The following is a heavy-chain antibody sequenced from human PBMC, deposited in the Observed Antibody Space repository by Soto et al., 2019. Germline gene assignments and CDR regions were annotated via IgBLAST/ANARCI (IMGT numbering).Heavy chain of an antibody. J-gene: IGHJ4*02. CDR3: ARDRDSTYFPPPYYFDF. CDR1: GYNFAGYW. D-gene: IGHD1-26*01. CDR2: IYPSDSDT. Sequence: GESLKISCKGSGYNFAGYWIAWVRQMPGKGLELMGIIYPSDSDTRYRPSFQGRFTISRDNSKNTLFLQMDSLRPEDTAVYFCARDRDSTYFPPPYYFDFWGQGTLVTVSS. V-gene: IGHV5-51*01.